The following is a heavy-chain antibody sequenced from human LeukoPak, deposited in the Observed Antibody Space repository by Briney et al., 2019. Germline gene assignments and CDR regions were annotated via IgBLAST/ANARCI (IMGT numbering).Heavy chain of an antibody. D-gene: IGHD3-10*01. CDR1: GYSFTSYW. V-gene: IGHV5-51*01. CDR2: IYPGDYHT. CDR3: ARVAKDGGSGSLGY. J-gene: IGHJ4*02. Sequence: ESLKISCKGSGYSFTSYWIGWVRQMPGKGVEWRGIIYPGDYHTRYSPSFQGQVTIPADKSISTAYLQWSSLKASDTAMYYCARVAKDGGSGSLGYWGQGTLVTVSS.